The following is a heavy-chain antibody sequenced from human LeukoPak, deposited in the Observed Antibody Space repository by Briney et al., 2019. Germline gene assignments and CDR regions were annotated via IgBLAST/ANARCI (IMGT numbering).Heavy chain of an antibody. J-gene: IGHJ4*02. V-gene: IGHV3-23*01. CDR2: VSGNGEIT. Sequence: GGSLRLSCAASGFTFNNYAMSWVRQAPGKGLEWASVVSGNGEITYYGDSVKGRVTISRDNSKNTLYLQLYSLRAEDTALYYCAKGFGGTSTSCTPRFDSWGQGALVTVSS. CDR1: GFTFNNYA. CDR3: AKGFGGTSTSCTPRFDS. D-gene: IGHD2-2*01.